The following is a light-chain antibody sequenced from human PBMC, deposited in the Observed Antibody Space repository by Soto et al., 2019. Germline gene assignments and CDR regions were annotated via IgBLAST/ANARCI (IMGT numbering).Light chain of an antibody. V-gene: IGLV2-14*01. Sequence: QSVLTQPASVSGSPGQSITLSCTGTTSDVGGSNSVSWYQQHPGKAPKLMIYDVSNRPSGVSNRFSGSKSDNTASLTISGLQAEDEADYYCCSYTSSSTYVFGTGTKVTVL. CDR3: CSYTSSSTYV. J-gene: IGLJ1*01. CDR2: DVS. CDR1: TSDVGGSNS.